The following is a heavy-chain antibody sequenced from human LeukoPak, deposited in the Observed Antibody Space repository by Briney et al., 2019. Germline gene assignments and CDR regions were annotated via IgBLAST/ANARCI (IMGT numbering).Heavy chain of an antibody. CDR2: IYTSGST. J-gene: IGHJ4*02. CDR1: GGSISSYY. D-gene: IGHD2-2*01. CDR3: ARVFYCSSTSCPLSFFDY. Sequence: SETLSLTCTVSGGSISSYYWSWIRQPAGKGLEWIGRIYTSGSTNYNPSLKSRVTISVDTSKNQFSLKLSSVTAADTAVYYCARVFYCSSTSCPLSFFDYWGQGTLVTVSS. V-gene: IGHV4-4*07.